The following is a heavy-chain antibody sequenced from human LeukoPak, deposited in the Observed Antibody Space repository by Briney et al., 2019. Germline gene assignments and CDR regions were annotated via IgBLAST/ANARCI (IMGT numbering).Heavy chain of an antibody. CDR1: GGSISSYY. J-gene: IGHJ6*02. V-gene: IGHV4-4*07. CDR2: IYTCGST. Sequence: SETLSLTCTASGGSISSYYWSWIRQPAGKGLEWIGRIYTCGSTNYNPSLKSRVTMSVDTSKNQFSLKLSSVTAADTAVYYCVAAAGTRDYYGMDVWGQGTTVTVSS. D-gene: IGHD6-13*01. CDR3: VAAAGTRDYYGMDV.